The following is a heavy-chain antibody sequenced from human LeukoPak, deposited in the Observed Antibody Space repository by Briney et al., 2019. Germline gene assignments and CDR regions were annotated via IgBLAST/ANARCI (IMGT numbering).Heavy chain of an antibody. D-gene: IGHD7-27*01. V-gene: IGHV3-23*01. CDR3: AKGPNWGDHWYFDL. Sequence: GGSLRLSCAASGFTFSSYAMSWVRQAPGKGLEWVSAISGSGGSTYYADSVKGRFAISRDNSKNTLYLQMNSLRAEDTAVYYCAKGPNWGDHWYFDLWGRGTLVTVSS. CDR1: GFTFSSYA. CDR2: ISGSGGST. J-gene: IGHJ2*01.